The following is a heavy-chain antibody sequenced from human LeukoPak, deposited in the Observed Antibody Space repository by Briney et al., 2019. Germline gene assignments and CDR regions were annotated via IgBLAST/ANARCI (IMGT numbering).Heavy chain of an antibody. Sequence: ASVKSSCKASGGTFSSYAISWVRQAPGQGLEWRGGIISIFGTANYAHKFQGRVTITADESTSTAYMELSSLRSEDTAVYYCARDHEGFDYWGQGTLVTVSS. CDR2: IISIFGTA. CDR1: GGTFSSYA. CDR3: ARDHEGFDY. J-gene: IGHJ4*02. V-gene: IGHV1-69*13.